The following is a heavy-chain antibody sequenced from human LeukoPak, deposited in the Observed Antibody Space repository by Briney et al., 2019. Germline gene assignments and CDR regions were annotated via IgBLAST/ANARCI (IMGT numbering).Heavy chain of an antibody. J-gene: IGHJ4*02. Sequence: GGSLRLSCAASGLIVSGNYMSWVRQAPGKGLVWVSRINSDGSSTSYADSVKGRFTISRDNAKNTLYLQMNSLRAEDTAVYYCARGVHSFDYWGQGTLVTVSS. D-gene: IGHD3-10*01. CDR2: INSDGSST. V-gene: IGHV3-74*01. CDR3: ARGVHSFDY. CDR1: GLIVSGNY.